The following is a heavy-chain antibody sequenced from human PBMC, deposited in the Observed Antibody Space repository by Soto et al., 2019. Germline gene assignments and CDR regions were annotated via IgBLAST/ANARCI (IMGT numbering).Heavy chain of an antibody. J-gene: IGHJ6*02. CDR3: ARGPSGPLGYCGGDSRSKAMDV. Sequence: QVQLVESGGGVVQPGRSLRLSCAASGFTCSSYAIQWVRQAPGKGLEWVAVISNDGITKYYGDSVKGRRTISRDNSKNMLCLQTHSLRAEDLAAYSGARGPSGPLGYCGGDSRSKAMDVWGQAATVTVSS. D-gene: IGHD2-21*01. CDR1: GFTCSSYA. CDR2: ISNDGITK. V-gene: IGHV3-30-3*01.